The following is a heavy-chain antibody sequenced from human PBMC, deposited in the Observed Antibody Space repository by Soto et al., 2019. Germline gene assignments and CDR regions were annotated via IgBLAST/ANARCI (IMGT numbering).Heavy chain of an antibody. D-gene: IGHD3-3*01. CDR1: GGSISSYD. V-gene: IGHV4-59*08. CDR3: ARGHYDFWSGYFATIDY. Sequence: SETLCVSYTVAGGSISSYDVSWILQPPGKGLEWIGYMHNSGSTKYNPSLKSRVTISADTSKNQFSLKLSSVTAADSAVYYCARGHYDFWSGYFATIDYWGQGTLVTVSS. CDR2: MHNSGST. J-gene: IGHJ4*02.